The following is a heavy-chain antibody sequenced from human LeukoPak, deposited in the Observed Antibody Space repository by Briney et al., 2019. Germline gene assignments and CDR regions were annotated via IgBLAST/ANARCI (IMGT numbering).Heavy chain of an antibody. D-gene: IGHD5-24*01. Sequence: GESLKISCKGSGYSFSNYWIGWVRQMPGKGLEWMGIIWPNDSDKRYSPSFQGQVTISADKSISTAYLQWSSLKASDTAMYYCARRGKDGYRVVDYWGQGTLVTVSS. CDR1: GYSFSNYW. V-gene: IGHV5-51*01. J-gene: IGHJ4*02. CDR3: ARRGKDGYRVVDY. CDR2: IWPNDSDK.